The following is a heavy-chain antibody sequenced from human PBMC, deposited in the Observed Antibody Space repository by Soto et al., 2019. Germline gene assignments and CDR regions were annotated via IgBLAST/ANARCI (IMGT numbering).Heavy chain of an antibody. CDR1: GGSISSGGYY. D-gene: IGHD3-22*01. J-gene: IGHJ4*02. CDR2: ISYSGST. CDR3: VKGEYYYDSSGYYPFDY. Sequence: SETLSLTCTVSGGSISSGGYYWSWIRQHPGTGLEWIGHISYSGSTCYNTSLKSRVTISVDTSRNQFSLIVNSVTAADTAVYYCVKGEYYYDSSGYYPFDYWGQGTLVTVSS. V-gene: IGHV4-31*03.